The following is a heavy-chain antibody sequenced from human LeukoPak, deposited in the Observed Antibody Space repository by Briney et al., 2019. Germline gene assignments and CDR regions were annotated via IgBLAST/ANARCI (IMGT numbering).Heavy chain of an antibody. CDR1: GFTFSVYW. CDR3: ARDNSRNWGSSTSWWFDP. CDR2: INPRGDEA. D-gene: IGHD3-16*01. Sequence: ASVKVSCTASGFTFSVYWMHWVRRAPGQGLEWMGVINPRGDEAVYAQKFQGRITMTRDTPTNTAYMELSSLGPEDTAVVYCARDNSRNWGSSTSWWFDPWGQGTLIIVSS. J-gene: IGHJ5*02. V-gene: IGHV1-46*01.